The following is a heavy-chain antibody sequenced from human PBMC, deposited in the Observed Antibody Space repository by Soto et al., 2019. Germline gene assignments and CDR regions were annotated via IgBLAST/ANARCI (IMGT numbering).Heavy chain of an antibody. V-gene: IGHV3-64D*06. CDR2: LSNNGGRT. Sequence: GGSLRLSCAASGFTFSGFTMHWVRQAPGKGLEYISALSNNGGRTYYIDSVEGRFTISRDNSKNTVFLQMSGLRTEETAVYYCAKEVESGSLVRGAFDYWGQGTQVTVSS. CDR3: AKEVESGSLVRGAFDY. D-gene: IGHD1-26*01. CDR1: GFTFSGFT. J-gene: IGHJ4*02.